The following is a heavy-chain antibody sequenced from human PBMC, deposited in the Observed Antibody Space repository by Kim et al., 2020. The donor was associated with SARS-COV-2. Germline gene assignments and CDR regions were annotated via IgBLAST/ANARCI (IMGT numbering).Heavy chain of an antibody. CDR2: IYYSGST. D-gene: IGHD3-16*01. Sequence: SETLSLTCTVSGGSISSSSYYWGWIRQPPGKGLEWIGSIYYSGSTYYNPSLKSRVTISVDTSKNQFSLKLSSVTAADTAVYYCARFGPIAAYYYYGMDV. CDR3: ARFGPIAAYYYYGMDV. J-gene: IGHJ6*01. V-gene: IGHV4-39*01. CDR1: GGSISSSSYY.